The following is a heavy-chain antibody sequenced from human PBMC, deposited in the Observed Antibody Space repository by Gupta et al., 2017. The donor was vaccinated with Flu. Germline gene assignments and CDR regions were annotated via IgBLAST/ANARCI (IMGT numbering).Heavy chain of an antibody. CDR3: ARAPPGGGDGMDI. J-gene: IGHJ6*02. CDR2: IGVAGDT. D-gene: IGHD3-16*01. Sequence: VQLVESGGGSVQPGGSLRLSCEVSEFTLPTYDFHWVRHASGKGLEWVSSIGVAGDTYYPGSVKGRFTISRDSAKKFIYLEMNSLEGGDMAVYYCARAPPGGGDGMDIWGQGTTVTVSS. V-gene: IGHV3-13*01. CDR1: EFTLPTYD.